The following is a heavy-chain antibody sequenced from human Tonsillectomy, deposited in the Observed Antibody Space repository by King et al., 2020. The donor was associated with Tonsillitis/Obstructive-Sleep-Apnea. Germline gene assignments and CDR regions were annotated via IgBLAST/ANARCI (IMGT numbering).Heavy chain of an antibody. J-gene: IGHJ4*02. Sequence: VQLVESGGGLVQPGGSLRLSCSASGFTFSNYAMSWVRLAPGKGLEWVSVITRSGTSTYYADYVKGRFTISRDNSKNTLYLQINSLRTEDTAVYYCAKDGGGSVHGYYFDYWGPGTLVTVSS. CDR1: GFTFSNYA. D-gene: IGHD1-26*01. CDR2: ITRSGTST. V-gene: IGHV3-23*04. CDR3: AKDGGGSVHGYYFDY.